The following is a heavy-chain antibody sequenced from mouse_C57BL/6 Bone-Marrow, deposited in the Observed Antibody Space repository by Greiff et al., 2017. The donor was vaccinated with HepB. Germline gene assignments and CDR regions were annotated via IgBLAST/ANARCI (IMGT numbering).Heavy chain of an antibody. J-gene: IGHJ3*01. Sequence: EVQRVESGGGLVKPGGSLKLSCAASGFTFSSYAMSWVRQTPEKRLEWVATISDGGSYTYYPDNVKGRFTISRDNAKNNLYLQMSHLKSEDTAMYYCARPKPWFAYWGQGTLVTVSA. D-gene: IGHD1-3*01. CDR3: ARPKPWFAY. V-gene: IGHV5-4*01. CDR1: GFTFSSYA. CDR2: ISDGGSYT.